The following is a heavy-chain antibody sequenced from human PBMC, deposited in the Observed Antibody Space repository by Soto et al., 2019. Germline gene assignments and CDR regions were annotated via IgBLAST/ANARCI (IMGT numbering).Heavy chain of an antibody. J-gene: IGHJ3*02. V-gene: IGHV1-69*13. CDR2: IIPIFGTA. CDR3: ARGHSSGWYDDAFDI. CDR1: GGTFSSYA. D-gene: IGHD6-19*01. Sequence: SVKVSCKASGGTFSSYAISWVRQAPGQGLEWMGGIIPIFGTANYAQKFQGRVTITADESTSTAYMELSSLRSEDTAVYYCARGHSSGWYDDAFDIWGQGTMVTVSS.